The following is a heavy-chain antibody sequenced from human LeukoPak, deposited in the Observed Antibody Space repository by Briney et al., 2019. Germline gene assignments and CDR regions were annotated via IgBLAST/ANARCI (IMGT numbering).Heavy chain of an antibody. J-gene: IGHJ3*02. CDR3: ARGIVVAPHDAFDI. CDR1: GGTFSSYA. Sequence: SVKVSCKASGGTFSSYAISWVRQAPGQGLEWMGGIIPIFGTANYAQKFQGRVTITADKSTSTAYMELSSLRSEDTAVYYCARGIVVAPHDAFDIWGQGTMVTVSS. CDR2: IIPIFGTA. D-gene: IGHD3-22*01. V-gene: IGHV1-69*06.